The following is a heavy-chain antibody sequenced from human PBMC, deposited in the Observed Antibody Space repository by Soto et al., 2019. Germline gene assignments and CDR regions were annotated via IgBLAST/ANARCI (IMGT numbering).Heavy chain of an antibody. Sequence: SETLSLTCTVSGGSISGHYWSWIRQPPGKGLQYIGYISYSGSTNYNPSLKSRVTISVDTSNNQFSLRLSSVTAADTAVYYCARDVGLQHDTGYYDFWSGKDNWFDPWGQGTLVTVSS. V-gene: IGHV4-59*11. J-gene: IGHJ5*02. CDR2: ISYSGST. CDR1: GGSISGHY. D-gene: IGHD3-3*01. CDR3: ARDVGLQHDTGYYDFWSGKDNWFDP.